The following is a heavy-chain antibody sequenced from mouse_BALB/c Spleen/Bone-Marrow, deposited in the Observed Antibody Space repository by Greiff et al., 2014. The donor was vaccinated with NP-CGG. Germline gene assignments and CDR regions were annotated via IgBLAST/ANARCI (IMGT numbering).Heavy chain of an antibody. Sequence: EVQLVESGGGLVQPGGSLKLSCATSGFTFSDYYMYWVRQTPEKRLEWVAYISNGGGSTYYPDTVKGRFTISRDNAKSTLYLQMSRLKSEDTATYYCARQGGTEYYAMDYWGQGTSVTVSS. CDR1: GFTFSDYY. CDR3: ARQGGTEYYAMDY. CDR2: ISNGGGST. D-gene: IGHD3-3*01. J-gene: IGHJ4*01. V-gene: IGHV5-12*02.